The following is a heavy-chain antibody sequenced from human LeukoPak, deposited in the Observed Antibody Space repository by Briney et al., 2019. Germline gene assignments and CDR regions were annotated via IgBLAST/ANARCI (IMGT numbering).Heavy chain of an antibody. CDR3: AKDDPHQRFDN. CDR2: IKPDSDAT. CDR1: GYVFASYW. J-gene: IGHJ4*02. Sequence: ASVKVSCKASGYVFASYWLHWVRQAPGQGLEWVGYIKPDSDATDLAQRFQGRVTLTRDTSISTAYLELNGLTADDTAVYFCAKDDPHQRFDNWGQGTLVTVSS. V-gene: IGHV1-2*02. D-gene: IGHD2-2*01.